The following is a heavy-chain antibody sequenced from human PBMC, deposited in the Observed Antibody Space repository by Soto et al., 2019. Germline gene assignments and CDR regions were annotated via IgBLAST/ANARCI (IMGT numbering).Heavy chain of an antibody. CDR3: AKVESAAGIYQVWYHYYGMDV. V-gene: IGHV3-23*01. D-gene: IGHD6-13*01. CDR1: GFTFSSYA. CDR2: ISGSGGST. J-gene: IGHJ6*02. Sequence: EVQLLESGGGLVQPGGSLRLSCAASGFTFSSYAMSWVRQAPGKGLEWVSAISGSGGSTYYADSVKGRFTISRDNSKNTLYRQMNSLRAEDTAVYYCAKVESAAGIYQVWYHYYGMDVWGQGTTVTVSS.